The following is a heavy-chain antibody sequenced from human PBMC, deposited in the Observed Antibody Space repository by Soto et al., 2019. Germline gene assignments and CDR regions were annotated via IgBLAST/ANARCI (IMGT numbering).Heavy chain of an antibody. V-gene: IGHV1-18*01. D-gene: IGHD3-22*01. CDR1: GYTFTSYG. Sequence: ASVKVSCKASGYTFTSYGISWVRQAPGQGLEWMGWISAYNGNTNYAQKLQGRVTMTTDTSTSTAYMELRSLRSDDTAVYYCARVHPMIVVVLAPFDYWGQGTLVTVSS. J-gene: IGHJ4*02. CDR2: ISAYNGNT. CDR3: ARVHPMIVVVLAPFDY.